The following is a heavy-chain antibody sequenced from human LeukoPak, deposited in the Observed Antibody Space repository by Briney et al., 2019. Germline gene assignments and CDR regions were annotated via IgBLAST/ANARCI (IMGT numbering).Heavy chain of an antibody. CDR3: ARDRAGAQSWVALDP. CDR1: GFTFSNYW. J-gene: IGHJ5*02. D-gene: IGHD6-13*01. V-gene: IGHV3-66*02. CDR2: IYADGTT. Sequence: PGRSLRLSCAASGFTFSNYWMHWVRHAPGEGLEWVSLIYADGTTFYTDSVKGRFTMSRDNFKNTLYLQMNSRRPEDTALYYCARDRAGAQSWVALDPWGQGTLVTVSS.